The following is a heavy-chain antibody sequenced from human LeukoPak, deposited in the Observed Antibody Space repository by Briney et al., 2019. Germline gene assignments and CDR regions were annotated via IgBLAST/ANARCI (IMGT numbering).Heavy chain of an antibody. CDR2: ISGSGGST. J-gene: IGHJ4*02. V-gene: IGHV3-23*01. CDR1: GFTFSNYA. CDR3: AKDVRWLLGSFDY. Sequence: GGSLRLSCAASGFTFSNYAMGWVRQAPGMGLEWVSAISGSGGSTSYADSVKGRFTISRDNSKNTLYLQMNSLRAEDTAVYYCAKDVRWLLGSFDYWGQGILVTVSS. D-gene: IGHD5-24*01.